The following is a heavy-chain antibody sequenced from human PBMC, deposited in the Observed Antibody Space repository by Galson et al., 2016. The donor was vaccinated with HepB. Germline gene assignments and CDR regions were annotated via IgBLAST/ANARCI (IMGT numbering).Heavy chain of an antibody. CDR3: AKTDSHYVDKPMVNPDL. CDR1: GFSFSSYG. CDR2: ISYDGSNE. Sequence: SLRLSCAASGFSFSSYGMNWVRQAPGKGLEWVSVISYDGSNEYYGDSVKGRFTISRDNSKNTLYLQMNSLKPEDTAMYYCAKTDSHYVDKPMVNPDLWGQGTLVTVSS. D-gene: IGHD5-18*01. J-gene: IGHJ5*02. V-gene: IGHV3-30*18.